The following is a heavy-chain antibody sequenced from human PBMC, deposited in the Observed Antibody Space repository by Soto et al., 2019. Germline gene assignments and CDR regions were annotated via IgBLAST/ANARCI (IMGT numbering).Heavy chain of an antibody. D-gene: IGHD6-13*01. CDR1: GFTFSSYA. Sequence: GGSLRLSCAASGFTFSSYAMSWVRQAPGKGLEWVSAISGSGASTYYADSVEGRFTNTRDNSKNTLYLQMNSLRAEDTAVYYCAKGQASIAAAGTYYGMDVWGQGTTVTVSS. CDR3: AKGQASIAAAGTYYGMDV. V-gene: IGHV3-23*01. CDR2: ISGSGAST. J-gene: IGHJ6*02.